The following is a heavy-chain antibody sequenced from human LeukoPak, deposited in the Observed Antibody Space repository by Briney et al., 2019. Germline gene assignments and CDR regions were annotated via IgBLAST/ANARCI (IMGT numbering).Heavy chain of an antibody. CDR1: GGSMSPYH. J-gene: IGHJ4*02. V-gene: IGHV4-59*08. Sequence: SETLSLTCTVSGGSMSPYHWGWIRRPPGKGLEWTGYIYYSGSTNYNPSLKSRVTISVDTSKNQFSPKLSSVTAADTAIYYCARAVSGRFDYWGQGTLVTVSS. D-gene: IGHD6-19*01. CDR3: ARAVSGRFDY. CDR2: IYYSGST.